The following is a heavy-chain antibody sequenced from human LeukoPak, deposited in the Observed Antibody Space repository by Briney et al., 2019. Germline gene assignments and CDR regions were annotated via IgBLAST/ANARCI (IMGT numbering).Heavy chain of an antibody. CDR2: IYPGDSDT. CDR1: GYSFTSYW. Sequence: GESLKISCKGSGYSFTSYWIGWVRQMPGKGLEWMGIIYPGDSDTRYSPSFQGQVTISADKSISTAYLQWSSLKASDTAMYYCARHGIYCSSTSCYPHYYYYMDVWGKGTTVTVSS. D-gene: IGHD2-2*01. J-gene: IGHJ6*03. CDR3: ARHGIYCSSTSCYPHYYYYMDV. V-gene: IGHV5-51*01.